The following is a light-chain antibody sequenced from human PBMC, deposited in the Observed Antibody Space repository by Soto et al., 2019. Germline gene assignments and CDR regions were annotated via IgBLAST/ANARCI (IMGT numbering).Light chain of an antibody. CDR1: QSISSW. CDR2: DAS. CDR3: KQYNRWT. J-gene: IGKJ1*01. Sequence: IKMTQSPSTLSASVGDRVTITCRASQSISSWLAWYQQKPGKAPKLLIYDASSLESGVPSRFRGSGSGTEFTLTISSLQPDDFATYYCKQYNRWTFGQGTKVDI. V-gene: IGKV1-5*01.